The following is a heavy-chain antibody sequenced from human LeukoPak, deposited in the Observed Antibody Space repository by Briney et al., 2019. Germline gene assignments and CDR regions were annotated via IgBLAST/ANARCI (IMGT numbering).Heavy chain of an antibody. CDR3: ARGPHQGRIWRGYYFDY. V-gene: IGHV6-1*01. Sequence: SQTLSLTCAISGDSVSSNSAAWNWIRQSPSRGLEWLGRTYYRSKWYNDYAVSVKSRITINPDTSKNQFSLQLNSVTPEDTAVYYCARGPHQGRIWRGYYFDYWGQGTLVTVSS. D-gene: IGHD1-1*01. CDR1: GDSVSSNSAA. J-gene: IGHJ4*02. CDR2: TYYRSKWYN.